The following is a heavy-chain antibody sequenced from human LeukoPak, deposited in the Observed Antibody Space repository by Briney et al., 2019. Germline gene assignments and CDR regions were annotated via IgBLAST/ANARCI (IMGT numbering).Heavy chain of an antibody. D-gene: IGHD2-8*01. V-gene: IGHV3-23*01. CDR3: AKDGQSFNSMYDYFDS. CDR1: GFTFRNFA. Sequence: GGSLRLSCSASGFTFRNFAIGWVRQAPGKGLEWVSSIGGGDTHYADSVKGRLTISRDDSRSAVDLQMSSLRAEDTAVYYCAKDGQSFNSMYDYFDSWGQGTLVTVSS. CDR2: IGGGDT. J-gene: IGHJ4*02.